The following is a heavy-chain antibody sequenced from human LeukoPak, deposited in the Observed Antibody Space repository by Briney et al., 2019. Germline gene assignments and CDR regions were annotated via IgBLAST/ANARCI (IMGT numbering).Heavy chain of an antibody. V-gene: IGHV3-23*01. CDR3: AGTIFGVVITENFDY. CDR2: ISGSGGST. J-gene: IGHJ4*02. Sequence: PGGSLRLSCAASGFTFSSYAMSWVRQAPGKGLEWVSGISGSGGSTYYADSVKGRFTISRDNSKKTLYLQMNSLRAEDTAVYYCAGTIFGVVITENFDYWGQGTLVTVSS. D-gene: IGHD3-3*01. CDR1: GFTFSSYA.